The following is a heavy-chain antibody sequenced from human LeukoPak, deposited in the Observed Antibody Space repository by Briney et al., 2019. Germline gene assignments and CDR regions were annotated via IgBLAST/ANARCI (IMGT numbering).Heavy chain of an antibody. Sequence: PGRSLRLSCAASGFTFSSYAMHWVRQAPGKGLEWVAVISYDGSNKYYADSVKGRFTISRDNSKNTLYLQMNSLRAEDTAVYYCARGPGLRYFDWLSFLFDYWGQGTLVTVSS. CDR1: GFTFSSYA. D-gene: IGHD3-9*01. CDR2: ISYDGSNK. J-gene: IGHJ4*02. V-gene: IGHV3-30*04. CDR3: ARGPGLRYFDWLSFLFDY.